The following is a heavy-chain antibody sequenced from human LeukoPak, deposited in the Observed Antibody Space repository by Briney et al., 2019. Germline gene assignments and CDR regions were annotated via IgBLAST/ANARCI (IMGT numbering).Heavy chain of an antibody. D-gene: IGHD6-19*01. CDR1: GDSISSGSLY. CDR2: VHSSGTT. Sequence: SQTLSLTCTVSGDSISSGSLYWSWIRQPAGKGLEWIGRVHSSGTTNYNPALKSRVTISLDTSKNQFSLKMSSVTAVDTAVYYCARDKQWLIQDYHYGMDVWGQGTTVTVSS. CDR3: ARDKQWLIQDYHYGMDV. J-gene: IGHJ6*02. V-gene: IGHV4-61*02.